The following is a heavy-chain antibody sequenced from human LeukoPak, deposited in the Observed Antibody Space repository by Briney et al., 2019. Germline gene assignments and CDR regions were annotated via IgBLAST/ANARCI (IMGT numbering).Heavy chain of an antibody. D-gene: IGHD4-17*01. CDR1: GFTFSSYA. V-gene: IGHV3-30-3*01. Sequence: GGSLRLSCAASGFTFSSYAMHWVRQAPGKGLEWVAVISYDGSNKYYADSVKGRFTISRDNSKNTLYLQMNSLRAEDTAVYYCARELNPLYGDYERYYGYWGQGTLVTVSS. CDR3: ARELNPLYGDYERYYGY. J-gene: IGHJ4*02. CDR2: ISYDGSNK.